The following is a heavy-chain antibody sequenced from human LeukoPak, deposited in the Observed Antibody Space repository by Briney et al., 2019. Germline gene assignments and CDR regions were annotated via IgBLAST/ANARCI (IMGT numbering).Heavy chain of an antibody. V-gene: IGHV4-39*01. D-gene: IGHD4-17*01. Sequence: SETLSLTCTVSGGSISSSSYYWGWIRQPPGKGLEWIGSIYYSGSTYYNPSLKSRVTISVDTSKNQFSLKLNSVTAADTAVFYCARHLTYVDFREHWGAFDIWGQGTMVTVSS. J-gene: IGHJ3*02. CDR2: IYYSGST. CDR1: GGSISSSSYY. CDR3: ARHLTYVDFREHWGAFDI.